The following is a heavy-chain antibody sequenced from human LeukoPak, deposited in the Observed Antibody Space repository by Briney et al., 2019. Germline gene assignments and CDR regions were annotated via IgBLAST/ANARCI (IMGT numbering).Heavy chain of an antibody. Sequence: SETLSLTCAVSGGSISSGSFYWIWIRQTPGKGLEWIGCIQNSGSTEYNPSLESRVTISVDTSKNQFALKLTSLTAADTAVYYCARGYGYNSEYWGQGTLVTVSP. V-gene: IGHV4-61*01. CDR3: ARGYGYNSEY. J-gene: IGHJ4*02. D-gene: IGHD5-24*01. CDR1: GGSISSGSFY. CDR2: IQNSGST.